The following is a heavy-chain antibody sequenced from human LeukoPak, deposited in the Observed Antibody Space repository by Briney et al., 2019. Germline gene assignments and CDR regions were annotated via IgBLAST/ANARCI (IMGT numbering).Heavy chain of an antibody. J-gene: IGHJ3*02. CDR1: GASISSSTYY. CDR3: ARRARGAKFGSGAFDT. CDR2: IDYSGST. V-gene: IGHV4-39*01. D-gene: IGHD3-10*01. Sequence: SQSLSPTCTVAGASISSSTYYSAWIRQPPGKGRPWIGRIDYSGSTYYNPSLRSRVPISVDTSKNQFSLKLSSVTAADTAVYYWARRARGAKFGSGAFDTWGQGTMVTVSS.